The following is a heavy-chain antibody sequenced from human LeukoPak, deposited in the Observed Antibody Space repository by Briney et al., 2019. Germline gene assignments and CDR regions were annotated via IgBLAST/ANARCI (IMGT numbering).Heavy chain of an antibody. CDR2: IYPGDSET. J-gene: IGHJ4*02. D-gene: IGHD5-24*01. CDR1: GSSFTTYW. CDR3: ARRGIRDGYNYADY. Sequence: GESLQISCKGSGSSFTTYWGAWVRQMPGKGLEWMGIIYPGDSETRYSPSFQGQVTFSADKSISTAYVQWSSLKASDSATYYCARRGIRDGYNYADYWGQGTLVTVS. V-gene: IGHV5-51*01.